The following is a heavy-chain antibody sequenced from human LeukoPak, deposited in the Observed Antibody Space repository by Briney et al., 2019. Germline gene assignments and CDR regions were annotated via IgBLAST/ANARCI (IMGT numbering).Heavy chain of an antibody. V-gene: IGHV4-4*02. CDR2: IHHSGST. Sequence: SETLSLTCAVSGVSISSSNWWNWVRQPPGKGLGWIGEIHHSGSTNYNPSLKSRVTISVDKSKNQFSLKVSSVTAADTAVYYCARLVGAGKDYYYYYMDVWGKGTTVTVSS. CDR3: ARLVGAGKDYYYYYMDV. J-gene: IGHJ6*03. CDR1: GVSISSSNW. D-gene: IGHD1-26*01.